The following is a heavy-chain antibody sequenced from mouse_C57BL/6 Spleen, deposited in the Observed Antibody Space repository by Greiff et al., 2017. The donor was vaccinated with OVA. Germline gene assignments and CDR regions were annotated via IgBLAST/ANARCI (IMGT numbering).Heavy chain of an antibody. CDR2: IRSKSSNYAT. CDR1: GFTFNTYA. CDR3: VRDGSSFWYFDV. D-gene: IGHD1-1*01. V-gene: IGHV10-3*01. J-gene: IGHJ1*03. Sequence: EVQGVESGGGLVQPKGSLKLSCAASGFTFNTYAMHWVRQAPGKGLEWVARIRSKSSNYATYYADSVKDRFTISRDDSQSMLYLQMNNLKTEDTAMYYCVRDGSSFWYFDVWGTGTTVTVSS.